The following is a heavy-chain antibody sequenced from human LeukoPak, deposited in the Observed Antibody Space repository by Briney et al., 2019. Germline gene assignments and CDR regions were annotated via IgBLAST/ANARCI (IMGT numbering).Heavy chain of an antibody. Sequence: GGSLRLSCAASGFTFSSYSTNWVRQAPGMGLEWVSSISSSSSYIYYADSVKGRFTISRDNAKNSLYLQMNSLRAEDTAVYYCARMWFGELLYFDYWGQGTLVTVSS. CDR2: ISSSSSYI. CDR3: ARMWFGELLYFDY. D-gene: IGHD3-10*01. J-gene: IGHJ4*02. V-gene: IGHV3-21*01. CDR1: GFTFSSYS.